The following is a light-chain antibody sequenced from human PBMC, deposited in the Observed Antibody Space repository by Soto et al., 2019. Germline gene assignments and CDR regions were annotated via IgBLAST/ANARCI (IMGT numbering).Light chain of an antibody. CDR1: QSLLETNGYNY. CDR3: QQYGYSFWT. V-gene: IGKV3-20*01. J-gene: IGKJ1*01. CDR2: SAS. Sequence: DIVMSQSPLSLPVTPGEPASISCRASQSLLETNGYNYLAWYQQKPGQAPRLLIYSASSRATGIPDRFSGSGSGADYTLTISRLEPEDSAMYYCQQYGYSFWTFGQGTKVDIK.